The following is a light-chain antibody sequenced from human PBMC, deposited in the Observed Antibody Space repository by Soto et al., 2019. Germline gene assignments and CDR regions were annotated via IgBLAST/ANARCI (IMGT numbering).Light chain of an antibody. CDR1: QSVTSTS. V-gene: IGKV3-20*01. J-gene: IGKJ1*01. CDR2: GAS. CDR3: QQYGTSPRT. Sequence: EVELTQSPGTLSLSPGDTATISCGASQSVTSTSLAWYQQKAGQPPRLLIYGASTRASSIPDRFSGSGSGTGFTLTIDRLEPEDFAVYYCQQYGTSPRTFGRGTKVEIK.